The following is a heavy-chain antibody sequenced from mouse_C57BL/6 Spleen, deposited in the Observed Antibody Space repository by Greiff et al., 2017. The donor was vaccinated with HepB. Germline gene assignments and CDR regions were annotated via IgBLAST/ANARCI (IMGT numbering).Heavy chain of an antibody. CDR1: GFNIKDDY. CDR2: IDPENGDT. D-gene: IGHD2-5*01. V-gene: IGHV14-4*01. CDR3: SAYYSNYFDD. Sequence: VQLKQSGAELVRPGASVKLSCTASGFNIKDDYMHWVKQRPEQGLEWIGWIDPENGDTEYASKFQGKATITADTSSNTAYLQLSSLTSEDTAVYYCSAYYSNYFDDWGQGTTLTVSS. J-gene: IGHJ2*01.